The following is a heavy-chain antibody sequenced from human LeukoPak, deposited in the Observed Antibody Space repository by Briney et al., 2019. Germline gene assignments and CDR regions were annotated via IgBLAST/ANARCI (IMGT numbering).Heavy chain of an antibody. CDR2: ISYSGTT. V-gene: IGHV4-59*01. CDR1: GGSISSYY. J-gene: IGHJ3*02. Sequence: SETLSLTCTVSGGSISSYYWSWIRQPPGKGLEWIGHISYSGTTNYNPSLKSRVTISVDTSKNHFSLKLTSVTAADTAVYYCAREAYTSGSFGAFDIRGQGTMVTVSS. CDR3: AREAYTSGSFGAFDI. D-gene: IGHD3-10*01.